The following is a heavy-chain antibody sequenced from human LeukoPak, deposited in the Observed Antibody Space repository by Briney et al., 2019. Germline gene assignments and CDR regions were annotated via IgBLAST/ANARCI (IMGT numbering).Heavy chain of an antibody. D-gene: IGHD6-13*01. Sequence: GALRLSCAASGFTFSSYAMHWVRQAPGKGLEYVSAISSNGGSTYYANSVKGRFTISRDNSKNTLYLQMGSLRAEDMAVYYCARDLGSWYSPPAWGRGTLVTVSS. J-gene: IGHJ5*02. CDR3: ARDLGSWYSPPA. V-gene: IGHV3-64*01. CDR1: GFTFSSYA. CDR2: ISSNGGST.